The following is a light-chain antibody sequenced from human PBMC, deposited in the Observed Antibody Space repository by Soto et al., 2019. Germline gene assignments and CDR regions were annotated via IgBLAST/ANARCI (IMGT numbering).Light chain of an antibody. J-gene: IGLJ1*01. CDR3: CADAGSSRYV. CDR1: SSHVGSYDF. V-gene: IGLV2-23*02. CDR2: EVT. Sequence: QSALTHPASVSGSPGQSITISCTRSSSHVGSYDFVSWYQQHPGKAPKVLIYEVTKRPSGVSNRFSGSKSGNTASLTISGLQADDEADYYCCADAGSSRYVFGTGTKVTVL.